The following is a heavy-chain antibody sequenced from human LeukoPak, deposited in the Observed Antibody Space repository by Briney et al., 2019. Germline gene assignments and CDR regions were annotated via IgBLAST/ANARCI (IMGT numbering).Heavy chain of an antibody. CDR2: MNPNSGNT. J-gene: IGHJ4*02. CDR3: ARGLPVGATRGKIFDY. V-gene: IGHV1-8*01. Sequence: ASVTVSCKASGYTFTSYDINWVRQATGQGLEWMGWMNPNSGNTGYAQKFQGRVTMTRDTSTSTVYMELSSLRSEDTAVYYCARGLPVGATRGKIFDYWGQGTLVTVSS. D-gene: IGHD1-26*01. CDR1: GYTFTSYD.